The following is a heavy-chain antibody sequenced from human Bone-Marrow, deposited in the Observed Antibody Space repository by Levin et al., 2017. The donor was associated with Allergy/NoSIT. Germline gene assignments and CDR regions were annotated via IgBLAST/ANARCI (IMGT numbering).Heavy chain of an antibody. CDR1: GYSFTHYA. CDR2: INIHTGNP. J-gene: IGHJ3*02. Sequence: GESLKISCKASGYSFTHYAINWVRQAPGQGLEWMGWINIHTGNPTYVQAFTGRFVFSFDTSVSTAYLQISSLKAEDTAVYYCARELPYFSASGSSRPPLEAFDIWGQGTRVTVSS. V-gene: IGHV7-4-1*02. CDR3: ARELPYFSASGSSRPPLEAFDI. D-gene: IGHD3-16*02.